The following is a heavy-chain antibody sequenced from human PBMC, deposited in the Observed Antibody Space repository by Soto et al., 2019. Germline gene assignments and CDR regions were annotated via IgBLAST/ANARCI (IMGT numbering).Heavy chain of an antibody. D-gene: IGHD3-3*01. CDR3: ARPSVYYDFWSGYPTFDH. CDR2: IIPTFGTP. J-gene: IGHJ4*02. V-gene: IGHV1-69*01. CDR1: GGTFSSYA. Sequence: QVQLVQSGAEVKKPGSSVKVSCKASGGTFSSYAINWVRQAPGQGLEWMGGIIPTFGTPNYAQKFQGRVTITADESTSTAYMELSSLRSEDTDVYYCARPSVYYDFWSGYPTFDHWGQGTLVTVSS.